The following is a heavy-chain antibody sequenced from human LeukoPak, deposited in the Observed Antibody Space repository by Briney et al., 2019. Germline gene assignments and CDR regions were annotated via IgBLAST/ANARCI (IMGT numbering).Heavy chain of an antibody. Sequence: SETLSLTCTVSGGSISSYYWSWIRQPPGKGLEWIGYIYYSGSTNYNPSLKSRVTISVDTSKNQFSLKLSSVTAADTAVYYCARSIDGYNPWGRGTLVTVSS. CDR2: IYYSGST. V-gene: IGHV4-59*01. J-gene: IGHJ4*02. D-gene: IGHD5-24*01. CDR3: ARSIDGYNP. CDR1: GGSISSYY.